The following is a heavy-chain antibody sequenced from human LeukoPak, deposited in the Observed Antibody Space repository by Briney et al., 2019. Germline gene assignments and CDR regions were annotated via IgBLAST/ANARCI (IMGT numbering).Heavy chain of an antibody. CDR3: ARNYRDHNYYGSGSYYNGDY. CDR1: GFTFSSYS. CDR2: ISRSSSYI. D-gene: IGHD3-10*01. J-gene: IGHJ4*02. V-gene: IGHV3-21*01. Sequence: GGSLRLSCAASGFTFSSYSMNWVRQAPGKGLEWVSSISRSSSYIYYADSVKGRFTISRDNAKNSLYLQMNSLRAEDTAVYYCARNYRDHNYYGSGSYYNGDYWGQGTLVTVSS.